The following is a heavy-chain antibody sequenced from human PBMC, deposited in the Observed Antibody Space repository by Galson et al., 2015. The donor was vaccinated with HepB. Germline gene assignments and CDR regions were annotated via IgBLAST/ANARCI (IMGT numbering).Heavy chain of an antibody. CDR3: AREGSGSGWLKTFDY. CDR2: IIPIFGIA. CDR1: GGTFSSYA. D-gene: IGHD6-19*01. V-gene: IGHV1-69*10. Sequence: SVKVSCKASGGTFSSYAISWVRQAPGQGLEWMGGIIPIFGIANYAQKFQGRVTITADKSTSTAYMELSSLRSEDTAVYYCAREGSGSGWLKTFDYWGQGTLVTVSS. J-gene: IGHJ4*02.